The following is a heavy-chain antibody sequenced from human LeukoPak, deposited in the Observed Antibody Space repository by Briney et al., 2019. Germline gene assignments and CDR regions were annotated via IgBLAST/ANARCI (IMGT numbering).Heavy chain of an antibody. CDR3: ARGPLRYYYYYYMDV. V-gene: IGHV4-4*07. CDR2: IYTSGST. J-gene: IGHJ6*03. CDR1: GGSISSYY. D-gene: IGHD3-16*01. Sequence: SETLSLTCTVSGGSISSYYWSWIRQPAGKGLEWIGRIYTSGSTNYNPSLKSRVTMSVDTSKNQFSLKLSSVTAADTAVYYCARGPLRYYYYYYMDVWGKGTTVTVSS.